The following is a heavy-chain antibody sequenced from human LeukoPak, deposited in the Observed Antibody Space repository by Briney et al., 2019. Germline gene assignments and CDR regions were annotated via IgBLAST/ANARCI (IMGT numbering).Heavy chain of an antibody. CDR2: IRYDGSNK. Sequence: GGSLRLSCAASGFTFSNYGLHWVRQAPGKGLEWVSFIRYDGSNKYYIDSVKGRFTISRDNSKNSLYLQMNSLRAEDTAVYYCARDDYDSSGYYSYYFDYWGQGTLVTVSS. CDR3: ARDDYDSSGYYSYYFDY. CDR1: GFTFSNYG. D-gene: IGHD3-22*01. J-gene: IGHJ4*02. V-gene: IGHV3-30*02.